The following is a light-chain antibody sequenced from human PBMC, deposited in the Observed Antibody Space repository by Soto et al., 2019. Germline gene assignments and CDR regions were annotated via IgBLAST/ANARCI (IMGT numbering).Light chain of an antibody. Sequence: QAVVTQEPSLTVCPGGTVTLTCGFTTGAVTSSHYPYWFQQKPGQAPRTLIYDTNNKHSWTPARFSGSLLGGKAALTLSGAQPEDEADYYCLFSYSGARVFGGGTKLTVL. CDR1: TGAVTSSHY. J-gene: IGLJ2*01. CDR3: LFSYSGARV. V-gene: IGLV7-46*01. CDR2: DTN.